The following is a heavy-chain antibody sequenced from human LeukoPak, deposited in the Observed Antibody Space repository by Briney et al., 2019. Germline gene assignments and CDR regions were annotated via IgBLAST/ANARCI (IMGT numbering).Heavy chain of an antibody. CDR3: ARHGAVAGFYYYYYMDV. D-gene: IGHD6-19*01. J-gene: IGHJ6*03. CDR2: IYYSGST. Sequence: PSETLSLTCSVSGGSIKMNNDYWGWIRQPPGRGLEWIGSIYYSGSTYYNPSLKSRVTISVDTSKNQFSLKLSSVTAADTAVYYCARHGAVAGFYYYYYMDVWGKGTTVTVSS. CDR1: GGSIKMNNDY. V-gene: IGHV4-39*01.